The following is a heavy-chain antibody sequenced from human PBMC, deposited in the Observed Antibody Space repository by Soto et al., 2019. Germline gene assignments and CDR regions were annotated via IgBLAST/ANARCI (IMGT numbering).Heavy chain of an antibody. CDR2: INAGNGNT. CDR1: GYTFTGYA. V-gene: IGHV1-3*01. Sequence: ASVKVSCKASGYTFTGYAMHWARQAPGQRLEWMGWINAGNGNTKYSQKFQGRVTITRDTSASTAYMELSSLRSEDTAVYYCARAYFDWLLPLGAFDIWGQGTMVTVS. D-gene: IGHD3-9*01. J-gene: IGHJ3*02. CDR3: ARAYFDWLLPLGAFDI.